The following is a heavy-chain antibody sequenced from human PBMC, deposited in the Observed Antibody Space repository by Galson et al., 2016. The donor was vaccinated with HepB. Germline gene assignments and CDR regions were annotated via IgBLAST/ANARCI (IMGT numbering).Heavy chain of an antibody. V-gene: IGHV4-4*07. CDR1: GDSIHSYY. D-gene: IGHD5-12*01. Sequence: SETLSLTCTISGDSIHSYYWSWIRQSAGKGLESIGRFYPRRTANYNPSLKSRVTISVDTSKNQFSLKLSSVTAADTAVYYCARNSGYDSGFDYWGQGTLVTVSS. CDR3: ARNSGYDSGFDY. J-gene: IGHJ4*02. CDR2: FYPRRTA.